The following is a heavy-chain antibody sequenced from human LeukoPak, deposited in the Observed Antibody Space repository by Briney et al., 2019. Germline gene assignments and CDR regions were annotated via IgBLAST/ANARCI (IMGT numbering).Heavy chain of an antibody. J-gene: IGHJ4*02. CDR2: ISASNGDT. CDR1: GYTFIDYG. D-gene: IGHD6-13*01. V-gene: IGHV1-18*01. Sequence: GASVKVSCKASGYTFIDYGITWVRQAPGQGLEWVGWISASNGDTNYAQKLQGRVTMTTDTSTSTAYMELRSLRSDDTAVYYCARDEDSSSWYREYYFDYWGQGTLVTVSS. CDR3: ARDEDSSSWYREYYFDY.